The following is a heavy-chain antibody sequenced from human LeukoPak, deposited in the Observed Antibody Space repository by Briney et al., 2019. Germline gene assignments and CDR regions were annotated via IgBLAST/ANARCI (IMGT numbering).Heavy chain of an antibody. CDR2: INHSGST. Sequence: SEPETLTCAVYGGSFSGYYWSWTRQPPGKGLEWIGEINHSGSTNYNPSLKSRVTISVDTSKNQFSLKLSSVTAANSAVYYCARGARTPSGYGSRTAGRASWFDS. CDR3: ARGARTPSGYGSRTAGRASWFDS. V-gene: IGHV4-34*01. J-gene: IGHJ5*01. D-gene: IGHD5-12*01. CDR1: GGSFSGYY.